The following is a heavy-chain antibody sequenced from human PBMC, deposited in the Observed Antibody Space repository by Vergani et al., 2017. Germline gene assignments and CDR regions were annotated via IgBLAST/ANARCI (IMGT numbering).Heavy chain of an antibody. V-gene: IGHV3-30*02. CDR1: GFTLSNYD. Sequence: QVQLVESGGGVVQRGGSLRLSCATSGFTLSNYDMHWVRQAPGKGLEWVAFIRYDDSRNKYYAASVQGRFIISRDNSKNTVFLQMNSLRPEDTALYYCAKDFVPGRAFDIWGQGTMVTVSS. CDR3: AKDFVPGRAFDI. CDR2: IRYDDSRNK. J-gene: IGHJ3*02.